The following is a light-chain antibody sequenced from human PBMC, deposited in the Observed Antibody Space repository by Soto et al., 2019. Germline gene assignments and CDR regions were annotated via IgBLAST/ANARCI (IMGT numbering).Light chain of an antibody. V-gene: IGKV1-12*01. CDR3: KQSKSLPLT. Sequence: DIQKTRSPSSQSACVGDRVTITRRASQDINRWLAWYQQKPGKAPKVLIYAASSLQSGVPSRFSGSGSGTDLSLTISSLQPEDFATYYCKQSKSLPLTFGGGTKVDIK. CDR1: QDINRW. J-gene: IGKJ4*01. CDR2: AAS.